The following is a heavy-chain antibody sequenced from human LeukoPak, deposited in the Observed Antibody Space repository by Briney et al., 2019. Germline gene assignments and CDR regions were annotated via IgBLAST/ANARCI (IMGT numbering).Heavy chain of an antibody. Sequence: GGSLRLSCRASGFTLDDHGMHWVRQAPGKGLVWVSRINSDGSTTTYADSVKGRFTISRDNAKNTLYLQMNSLRAEDTAVYYCARAARADCTSPTCHSWLAPWGQGTQVTVSS. V-gene: IGHV3-74*01. CDR1: GFTLDDHG. D-gene: IGHD2/OR15-2a*01. CDR3: ARAARADCTSPTCHSWLAP. J-gene: IGHJ5*02. CDR2: INSDGSTT.